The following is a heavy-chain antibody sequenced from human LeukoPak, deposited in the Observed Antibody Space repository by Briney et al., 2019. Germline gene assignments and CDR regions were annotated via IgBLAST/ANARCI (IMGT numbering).Heavy chain of an antibody. J-gene: IGHJ6*02. D-gene: IGHD3-16*01. CDR2: MNPNSGNT. CDR1: GYTFTSYD. Sequence: GASVKVSCKASGYTFTSYDINWVRQATGQGLEWMGWMNPNSGNTGYAQKFQGRVTMTRNTSISTAYMELSSLRSEDTAVYYCARGPYDYVWGNPRGYGMDVWGQGTTVTVSS. V-gene: IGHV1-8*01. CDR3: ARGPYDYVWGNPRGYGMDV.